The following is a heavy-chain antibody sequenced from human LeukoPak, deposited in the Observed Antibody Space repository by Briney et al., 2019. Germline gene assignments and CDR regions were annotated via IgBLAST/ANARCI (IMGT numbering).Heavy chain of an antibody. V-gene: IGHV3-48*03. CDR1: GFTFSSYE. D-gene: IGHD2-2*01. CDR2: ISSSGSTI. J-gene: IGHJ4*02. CDR3: ARWGYCSSTSCLYYFDY. Sequence: GGSLRLSCAASGFTFSSYEMNWVRQAPGKGLEWVSYISSSGSTIYYADSVKGRFTISRDNAKNSLYLQMNSLRAEDTAVYYCARWGYCSSTSCLYYFDYWGQGTLVTVSS.